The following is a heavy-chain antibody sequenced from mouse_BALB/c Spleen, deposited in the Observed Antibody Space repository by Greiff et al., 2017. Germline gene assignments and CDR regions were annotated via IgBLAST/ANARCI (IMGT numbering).Heavy chain of an antibody. CDR3: AREGNYVGAMDY. D-gene: IGHD2-1*01. Sequence: EVQLQQSGPGLVKPSQSLSLTCSVTGYSITSGYYWHWIRQFPGNKLEWMGYISYDGSNNYNPSLKNRISITRDTSKNQFFLKLNSVTTEDTATYYCAREGNYVGAMDYWGQGTSVTVSS. CDR1: GYSITSGYY. CDR2: ISYDGSN. V-gene: IGHV3-6*02. J-gene: IGHJ4*01.